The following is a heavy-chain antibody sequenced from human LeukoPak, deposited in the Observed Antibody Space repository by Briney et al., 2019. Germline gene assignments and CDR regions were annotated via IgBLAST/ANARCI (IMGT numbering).Heavy chain of an antibody. J-gene: IGHJ5*02. Sequence: SETLSLTCTVSGGSISSYYWSWIRQPPGKGLEWIGYIYYSGSTNYNPSLKSRVTISVDTSKNQFSLKLSSVTAADPAVYYCARQWELRGWFDPWGQGTLVTVSS. CDR3: ARQWELRGWFDP. CDR2: IYYSGST. D-gene: IGHD1-26*01. CDR1: GGSISSYY. V-gene: IGHV4-59*08.